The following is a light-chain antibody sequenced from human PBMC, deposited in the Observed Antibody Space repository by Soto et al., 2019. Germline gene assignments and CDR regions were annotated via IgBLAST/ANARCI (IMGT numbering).Light chain of an antibody. CDR3: CSYAGSYTWV. CDR2: AVN. V-gene: IGLV2-11*01. CDR1: SSDVGDYNY. Sequence: QSALTQPRSVSGSPGQSVTISCTGTSSDVGDYNYVSWYQQHPGKAPKLLIYAVNMRPSGVPERFSGSKSGNTASLTISGLQAEDEAEYSCCSYAGSYTWVFGGGTKLTVL. J-gene: IGLJ3*02.